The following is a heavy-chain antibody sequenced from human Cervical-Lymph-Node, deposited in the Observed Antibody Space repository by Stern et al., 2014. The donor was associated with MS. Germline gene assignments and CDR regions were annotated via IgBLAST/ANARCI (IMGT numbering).Heavy chain of an antibody. J-gene: IGHJ6*02. Sequence: EVQLVESGGGLVKPGGSLRLSCAASGFTFSSYSMNWVRPAPGKGLEWVSSISSSSSYIYYADSVKGRFTISRDNAKNSLYLQMNSLRAEDTAVYYCARSEVVPAAISTLYYYYGMDVWGQGTTVTVSS. CDR3: ARSEVVPAAISTLYYYYGMDV. V-gene: IGHV3-21*01. CDR2: ISSSSSYI. D-gene: IGHD2-2*02. CDR1: GFTFSSYS.